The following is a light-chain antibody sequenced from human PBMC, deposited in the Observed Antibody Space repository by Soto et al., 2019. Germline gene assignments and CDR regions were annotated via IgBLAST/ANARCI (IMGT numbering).Light chain of an antibody. J-gene: IGLJ2*01. Sequence: QSALTQPASVSGSPGQSITISCTGTSSDVGGYNYVSWYQQHPGKAPKLMIYDVSNRPSGVSIRFSGSKSGNTASLTISGLQTADEADYYCSSYTSSSTLVFGGGTKLTV. CDR1: SSDVGGYNY. CDR3: SSYTSSSTLV. CDR2: DVS. V-gene: IGLV2-14*01.